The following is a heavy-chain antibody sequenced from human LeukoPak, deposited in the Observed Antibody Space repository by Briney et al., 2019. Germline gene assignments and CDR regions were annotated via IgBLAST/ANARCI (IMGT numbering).Heavy chain of an antibody. CDR3: ASSYYDSSGYLWTFDI. CDR2: IYSGGST. D-gene: IGHD3-22*01. CDR1: GFTVSSNY. J-gene: IGHJ3*02. Sequence: GGSLRLSCAASGFTVSSNYMSWVRQAPGKGLEWVSVIYSGGSTYYADSVKGRFTISRDNSKNTLYLQMNSLRAEDTAVYYCASSYYDSSGYLWTFDIWGQGTMVTVSS. V-gene: IGHV3-66*01.